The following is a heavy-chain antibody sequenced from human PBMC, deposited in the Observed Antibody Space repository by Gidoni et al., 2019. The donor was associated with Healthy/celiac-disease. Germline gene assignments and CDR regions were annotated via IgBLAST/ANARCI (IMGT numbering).Heavy chain of an antibody. J-gene: IGHJ6*02. CDR2: ISYDGSNK. CDR3: AKDSSSHSPYGDYEGGMDV. V-gene: IGHV3-30*18. D-gene: IGHD4-17*01. CDR1: GFTFSSYG. Sequence: QVQLVESGGGVVQPGRSLRLSCAASGFTFSSYGMHWVRQAPGKGLEWVAVISYDGSNKYYADSVKGRFTISRDNSKNTLYLQMNSLRAEDTAVYYCAKDSSSHSPYGDYEGGMDVWGQGTTVTVSS.